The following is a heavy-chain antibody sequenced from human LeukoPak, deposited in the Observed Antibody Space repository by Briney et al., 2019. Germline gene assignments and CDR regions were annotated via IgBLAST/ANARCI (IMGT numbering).Heavy chain of an antibody. V-gene: IGHV3-33*01. J-gene: IGHJ3*02. CDR3: ARIHSLYYYDSSGYGAFDI. CDR1: GFTFSSYG. D-gene: IGHD3-22*01. Sequence: PGGSLRLSCAASGFTFSSYGMHWVRQAPGKGLEWVAAIRNDRSNKYYADSVKGRFTISRDNSKNTLYLQMNSLRAEDTAVYYCARIHSLYYYDSSGYGAFDIWGQGTMVTVSS. CDR2: IRNDRSNK.